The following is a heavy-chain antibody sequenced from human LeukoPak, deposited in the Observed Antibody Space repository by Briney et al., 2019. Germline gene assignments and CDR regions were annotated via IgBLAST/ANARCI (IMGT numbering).Heavy chain of an antibody. V-gene: IGHV4-61*02. J-gene: IGHJ4*02. D-gene: IGHD3-10*01. CDR2: IYTSGST. CDR3: ARGPAGGDY. CDR1: GGSISSGSYY. Sequence: SETLSLTCTVSGGSISSGSYYWSWIRQPAGKGLEWIGRIYTSGSTNYNPSLKSRVTISVDTSKNQFSLKLSSVTAADTAVYYCARGPAGGDYWGQGTLVTVSS.